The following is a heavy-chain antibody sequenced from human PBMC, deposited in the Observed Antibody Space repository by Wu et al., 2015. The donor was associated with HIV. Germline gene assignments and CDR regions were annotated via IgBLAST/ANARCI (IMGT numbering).Heavy chain of an antibody. D-gene: IGHD3-10*01. V-gene: IGHV1-18*01. J-gene: IGHJ6*03. CDR3: VKTRGSGAYHYFYMDV. CDR2: ISGDNGDT. CDR1: GYTFTSYG. Sequence: QVQLVQSGAEMKKPGASVKVSCKASGYTFTSYGISWVRQAPGQGLEWMGWISGDNGDTNYAQKFQGKVTMTTDTLTNTAYLEFRSLKSDDTAVYFCVKTRGSGAYHYFYMDVWGKGTSVIVSS.